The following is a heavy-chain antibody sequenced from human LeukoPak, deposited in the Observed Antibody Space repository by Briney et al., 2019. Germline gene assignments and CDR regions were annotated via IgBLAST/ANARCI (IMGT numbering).Heavy chain of an antibody. V-gene: IGHV4-59*01. J-gene: IGHJ5*02. CDR2: IYYSGST. Sequence: SETLSLTCTVSGGSISSYYWSWIRQPPGKGLEWIGYIYYSGSTNYNPSLRSRVTISVDTSKNQFSLKLSSVTAADTAVYYCARVVVAATNWFDPWGQGTLVTVSS. D-gene: IGHD2-15*01. CDR3: ARVVVAATNWFDP. CDR1: GGSISSYY.